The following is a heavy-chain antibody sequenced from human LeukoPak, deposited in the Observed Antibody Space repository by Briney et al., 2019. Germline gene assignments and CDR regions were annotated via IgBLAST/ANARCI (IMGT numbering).Heavy chain of an antibody. D-gene: IGHD3-22*01. Sequence: SETLSLTCSVSGDSVSRSDFYWDWIRQPPGKGLEWIGTIYYSGRTYYSPSLKSRVTMSVDPSNNQFSPTLRPVTAADTAVYYCARRRYYDGSGYLEWGQGTLLSVSS. CDR3: ARRRYYDGSGYLE. V-gene: IGHV4-39*01. CDR2: IYYSGRT. J-gene: IGHJ1*01. CDR1: GDSVSRSDFY.